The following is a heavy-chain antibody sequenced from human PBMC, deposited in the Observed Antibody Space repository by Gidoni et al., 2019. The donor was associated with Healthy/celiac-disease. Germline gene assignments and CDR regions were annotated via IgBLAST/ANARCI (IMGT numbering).Heavy chain of an antibody. Sequence: QVTLKESGPVLVKPTETLTLTCTVSGFSLSNARMGVSWIRQPPGKALEWLAHIFSNDEKYYSTSLKSRLTISKDTSKSQVVLTMTNMDPVDTATYYCARIRRELSPRYGMDVWCQGTTVTVPS. D-gene: IGHD3-16*02. CDR2: IFSNDEK. CDR3: ARIRRELSPRYGMDV. CDR1: GFSLSNARMG. J-gene: IGHJ6*02. V-gene: IGHV2-26*01.